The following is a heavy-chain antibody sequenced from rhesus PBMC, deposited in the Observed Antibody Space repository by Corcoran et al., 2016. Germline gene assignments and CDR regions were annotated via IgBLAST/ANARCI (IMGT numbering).Heavy chain of an antibody. D-gene: IGHD2-2*01. J-gene: IGHJ4*01. CDR1: GGSISSGYYY. CDR3: ARDAYCTSTTCYGFDY. CDR2: IPYSGST. Sequence: QVQLQESGPGLVKPSETLSLTCAVSGGSISSGYYYWSWIRTPPGQGLGWIGYIPYSGSTSYNPSLKSRVTISRDTSKNQFSLKLSSVTAADTAVYYCARDAYCTSTTCYGFDYWGQGVLVTVSS. V-gene: IGHV4-122*02.